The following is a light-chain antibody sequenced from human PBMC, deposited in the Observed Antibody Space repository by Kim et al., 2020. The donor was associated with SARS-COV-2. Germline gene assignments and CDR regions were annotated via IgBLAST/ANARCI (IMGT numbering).Light chain of an antibody. CDR1: RSNIGAGYD. J-gene: IGLJ2*01. CDR2: VNN. CDR3: QSYDNSLSGWI. Sequence: QRITISCTGSRSNIGAGYDVHWYQQLPGTAPKLLIYVNNIRPSGVPDRFSGSKSGTSASLAITALQAEDEAHYYCQSYDNSLSGWIFGGGTQLTVL. V-gene: IGLV1-40*01.